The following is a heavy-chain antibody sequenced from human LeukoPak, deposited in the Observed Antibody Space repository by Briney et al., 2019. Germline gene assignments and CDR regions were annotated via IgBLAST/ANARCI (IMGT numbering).Heavy chain of an antibody. CDR1: GFTFSSYA. CDR2: ISYDGSNK. CDR3: ARVPGYGPYYYCYYGMDV. V-gene: IGHV3-30-3*01. Sequence: PGGSLRLSCAAYGFTFSSYAMHWVRQAPGKGLEWVAVISYDGSNKYYADSVKRRFTISRDNSKNTLYLQMHSLRAEDTAVYYCARVPGYGPYYYCYYGMDVWGEGPTVTVSS. J-gene: IGHJ6*04. D-gene: IGHD5-18*01.